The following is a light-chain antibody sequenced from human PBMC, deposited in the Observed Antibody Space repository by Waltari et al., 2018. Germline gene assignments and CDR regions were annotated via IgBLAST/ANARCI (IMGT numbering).Light chain of an antibody. Sequence: DIQMTQSPSTLSASVGDRVTITCRASQSISSWLAWYQQKPGKAPNHLFYKASSLQSGFPSSFSGRGAGAEYTHTNSCLQPDGFATYCCEQYKSYPWTFGQGTKVEIK. CDR3: EQYKSYPWT. V-gene: IGKV1-5*03. CDR2: KAS. J-gene: IGKJ1*01. CDR1: QSISSW.